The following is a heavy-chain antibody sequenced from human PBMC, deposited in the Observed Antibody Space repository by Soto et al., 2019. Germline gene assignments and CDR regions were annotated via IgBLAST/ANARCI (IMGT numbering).Heavy chain of an antibody. D-gene: IGHD2-15*01. CDR3: ARANGYCSGGSCYSGAFDI. J-gene: IGHJ3*02. CDR2: IIPIFGTA. V-gene: IGHV1-69*06. CDR1: GGTFSSYA. Sequence: QVQLVQSGAEVKKPGSSVKVSCKASGGTFSSYAISWVRQAPGQGLEWMGWIIPIFGTANYAQKFQGRVTITADKSTSTAYMELSSLRSEDTAVHYCARANGYCSGGSCYSGAFDIWGQGTMVTVSS.